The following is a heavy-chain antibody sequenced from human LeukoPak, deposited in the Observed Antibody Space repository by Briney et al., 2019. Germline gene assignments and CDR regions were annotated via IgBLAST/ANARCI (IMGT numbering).Heavy chain of an antibody. CDR1: GFTFSSCA. V-gene: IGHV3-30-3*01. Sequence: GGSLRLSCAASGFTFSSCAMHWVRQAPGKGLEWVAVISYDGSNKYYADSVKGRFTISRDNSKNTLYLQMNSLRAEDTAVYYCARDGKAKNDYWGQGTLVTVST. D-gene: IGHD1-26*01. J-gene: IGHJ4*02. CDR3: ARDGKAKNDY. CDR2: ISYDGSNK.